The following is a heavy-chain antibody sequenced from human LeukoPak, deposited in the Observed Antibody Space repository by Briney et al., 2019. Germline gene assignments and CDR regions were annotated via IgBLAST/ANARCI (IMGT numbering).Heavy chain of an antibody. CDR2: IKQEGSKK. V-gene: IGHV3-7*01. CDR3: AREGVSAAADTYAFDI. CDR1: GFTFSSYW. D-gene: IGHD6-13*01. J-gene: IGHJ3*02. Sequence: GGPLRLPCAASGFTFSSYWMSWVPQAPGKGREWGANIKQEGSKKYYVDPVKGRFTISRDNAKNSLSLQINSLKAEDQAVYYCAREGVSAAADTYAFDIWGQGKMVTVSS.